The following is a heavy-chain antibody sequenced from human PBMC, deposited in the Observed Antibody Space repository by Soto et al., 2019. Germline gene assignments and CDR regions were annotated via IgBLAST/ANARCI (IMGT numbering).Heavy chain of an antibody. CDR1: GFTFSEYY. J-gene: IGHJ4*02. CDR2: ISSSSRYT. V-gene: IGHV3-11*06. D-gene: IGHD5-12*01. CDR3: ARGPSFSGYERADY. Sequence: PGGSLRLSCAVSGFTFSEYYMHWIRQSPGKGLEWLSYISSSSRYTNYADSVKDRFTISRDNARNSLFLQMDSLRAEDSALYYCARGPSFSGYERADYWGQGTMVTVS.